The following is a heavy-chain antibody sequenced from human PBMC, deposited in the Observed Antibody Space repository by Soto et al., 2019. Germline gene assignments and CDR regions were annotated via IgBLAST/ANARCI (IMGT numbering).Heavy chain of an antibody. V-gene: IGHV1-69*12. CDR2: IIPLFGRT. D-gene: IGHD2-2*01. J-gene: IGHJ4*02. CDR1: GDIFSGYS. CDR3: ARDLGTGYYAGDY. Sequence: QVQLVQSGAEVKKPGSSVKVSCTASGDIFSGYSISWVRQAPGQGLEWMGGIIPLFGRTNYAPKFQGRVTITADQSTNTGYMELSSLKSEDTAVYYCARDLGTGYYAGDYWGQGTLVTVSS.